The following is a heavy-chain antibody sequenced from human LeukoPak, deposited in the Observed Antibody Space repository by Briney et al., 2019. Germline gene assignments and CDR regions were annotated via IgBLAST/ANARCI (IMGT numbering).Heavy chain of an antibody. J-gene: IGHJ4*02. V-gene: IGHV3-30*02. Sequence: PGGSLRLSCVASGFTFSSYGMHWVRQAPGKGLEWVAFIRYDGSNKYYADSVKGRFTISRDNSKNTLYLQMNSLRAEDTAVYYCAKAIRGYSYGGYDYWGQGTLVTVSS. CDR3: AKAIRGYSYGGYDY. CDR1: GFTFSSYG. D-gene: IGHD5-18*01. CDR2: IRYDGSNK.